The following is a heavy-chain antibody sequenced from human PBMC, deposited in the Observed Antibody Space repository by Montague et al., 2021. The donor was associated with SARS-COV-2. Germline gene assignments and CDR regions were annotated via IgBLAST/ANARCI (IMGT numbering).Heavy chain of an antibody. V-gene: IGHV3-30*18. J-gene: IGHJ6*02. CDR3: AKDQGDCSSSRCFRGWTYYYYGMDV. D-gene: IGHD2-2*01. CDR1: GFTFSSYG. Sequence: SLRLSCAASGFTFSSYGIHWVRQAPGKGLEWVAVISYDGSNKHYADSVRGRFTISRDNSKNTPYLQMNSLRAEDTAVYYCAKDQGDCSSSRCFRGWTYYYYGMDVWGQGTMVTVSS. CDR2: ISYDGSNK.